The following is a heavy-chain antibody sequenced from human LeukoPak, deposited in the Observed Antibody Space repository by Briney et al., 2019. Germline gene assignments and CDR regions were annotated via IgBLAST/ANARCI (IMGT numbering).Heavy chain of an antibody. J-gene: IGHJ4*02. CDR1: GGSISSGHYY. Sequence: SETLSLTCTVSGGSISSGHYYWSWIRQPAGKGLEWIGRIYTSGSTNYNPSLKSLVTISLDTSNNQFSLNLSSVTAADTAVYYCARHGSYYDSSGYYGYFDYWGQGTLVTVSS. D-gene: IGHD3-22*01. CDR3: ARHGSYYDSSGYYGYFDY. V-gene: IGHV4-61*02. CDR2: IYTSGST.